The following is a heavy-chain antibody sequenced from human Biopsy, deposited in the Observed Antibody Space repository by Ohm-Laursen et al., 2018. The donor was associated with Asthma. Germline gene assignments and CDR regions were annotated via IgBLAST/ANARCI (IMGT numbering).Heavy chain of an antibody. Sequence: SLRLSCAASGFTFSHYGMHWVRQAPGKGLEWIAVISFDGKNKYYGDSVQGRLTVSRDNSNNTLFLQINRLRGEDSALYFCARDQRYKVQGPFFYGMDVWGQGTTVTVSS. D-gene: IGHD1-14*01. V-gene: IGHV3-30*19. CDR3: ARDQRYKVQGPFFYGMDV. CDR1: GFTFSHYG. J-gene: IGHJ6*02. CDR2: ISFDGKNK.